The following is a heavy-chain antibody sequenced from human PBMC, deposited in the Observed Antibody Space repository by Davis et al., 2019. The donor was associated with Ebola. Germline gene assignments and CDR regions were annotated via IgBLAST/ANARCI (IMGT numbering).Heavy chain of an antibody. CDR1: GGSITSYY. CDR3: ARGQESSYTVKWARFDS. Sequence: AGSLRLSCTVSGGSITSYYWSWIRQPAGRGLEWIGRIYGGGSTTYNPSLESRVTMSVDRSKNQFSLKLTSVTAADTAVYFCARGQESSYTVKWARFDSWGQGTLVTVSS. CDR2: IYGGGST. D-gene: IGHD1-26*01. V-gene: IGHV4-4*07. J-gene: IGHJ4*02.